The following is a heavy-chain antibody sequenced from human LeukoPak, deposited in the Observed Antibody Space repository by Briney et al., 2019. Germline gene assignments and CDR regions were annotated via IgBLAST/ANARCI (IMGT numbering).Heavy chain of an antibody. CDR1: GDSISPYY. Sequence: SETLSLTCTVSGDSISPYYWSWIRQPPGKGLEWIGYIYYTGSGSTSNNPSLKSRVTISVDTSKNQFSLNLKSVTAADTAVYFCARHAVYAGSGWAFDYWGQGTLVTVFS. D-gene: IGHD6-19*01. CDR3: ARHAVYAGSGWAFDY. J-gene: IGHJ4*02. V-gene: IGHV4-59*08. CDR2: IYYTGSGST.